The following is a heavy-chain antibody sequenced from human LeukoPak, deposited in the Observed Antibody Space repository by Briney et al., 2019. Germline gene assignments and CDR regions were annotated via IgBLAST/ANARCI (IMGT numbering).Heavy chain of an antibody. D-gene: IGHD4-11*01. J-gene: IGHJ5*02. CDR3: ASKTVTTYWFDP. CDR1: GGTFSSYA. CDR2: IIPIFGTA. V-gene: IGHV1-69*13. Sequence: TVKVSCKASGGTFSSYAISWVRQAPGQGLEWMGGIIPIFGTANYAQKFQGRVTITADESTSTAYMELSSLRSEDTAVYYCASKTVTTYWFDPWGQGTLVTVSS.